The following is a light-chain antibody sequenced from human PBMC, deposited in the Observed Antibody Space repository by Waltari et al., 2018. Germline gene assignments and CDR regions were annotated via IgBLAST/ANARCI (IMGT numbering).Light chain of an antibody. Sequence: DIQVTQSPSTLSASVGNSVTITCRASQSIVVWLAWYQQKPGKAPRLLIYKASYLESGVPSRFSGSGSGTAFTLTISSLQADDFATYYCLQYNSYPWTFGQGTKVEIK. J-gene: IGKJ1*01. CDR1: QSIVVW. CDR3: LQYNSYPWT. CDR2: KAS. V-gene: IGKV1-5*03.